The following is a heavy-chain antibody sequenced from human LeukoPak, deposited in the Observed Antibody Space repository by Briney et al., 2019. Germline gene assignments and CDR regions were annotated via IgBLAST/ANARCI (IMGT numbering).Heavy chain of an antibody. CDR1: GFTFSSYS. CDR2: IRSSSNII. J-gene: IGHJ1*01. V-gene: IGHV3-48*04. CDR3: ARRGDGYGGMTVRYFQH. Sequence: GGSLRLSCAASGFTFSSYSMNWVRQAPGKGLEWVSYIRSSSNIIYYADSVKGRFTISRDNTKNSLYLQMNSLRAEDTAVYYCARRGDGYGGMTVRYFQHWGQGTLVTVSS. D-gene: IGHD4-23*01.